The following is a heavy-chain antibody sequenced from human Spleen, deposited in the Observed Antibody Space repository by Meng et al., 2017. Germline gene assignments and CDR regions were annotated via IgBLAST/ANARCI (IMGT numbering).Heavy chain of an antibody. D-gene: IGHD3-16*01. V-gene: IGHV3-33*01. J-gene: IGHJ4*02. CDR3: ARDFGITFGGVDS. Sequence: GESLKISCAASGFIFRSYAMHWVRQAPGKGPEWVAVIWFDGSTKYYTDSVKGRFTIPRDNSENTLFLQMNRLRAEDTAVYYCARDFGITFGGVDSWGQGTLVTVSS. CDR1: GFIFRSYA. CDR2: IWFDGSTK.